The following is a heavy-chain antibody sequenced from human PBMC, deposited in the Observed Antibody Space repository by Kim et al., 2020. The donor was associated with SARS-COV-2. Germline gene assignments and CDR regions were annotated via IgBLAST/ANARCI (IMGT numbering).Heavy chain of an antibody. CDR1: GESFSGHF. J-gene: IGHJ4*02. Sequence: SETLSLTCAVSGESFSGHFWSWIRQSPGKGLEWIGQINYSGTTKYNPSFESRFTMSVDTTKRRFSLNLSSVTAADTGVFYCARGGYYGSGDFFDYWGQGTQVAVYS. V-gene: IGHV4-34*01. D-gene: IGHD3-10*01. CDR3: ARGGYYGSGDFFDY. CDR2: INYSGTT.